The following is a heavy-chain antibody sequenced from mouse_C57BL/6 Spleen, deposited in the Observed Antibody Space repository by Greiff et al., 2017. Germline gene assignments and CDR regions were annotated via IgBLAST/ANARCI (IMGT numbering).Heavy chain of an antibody. D-gene: IGHD2-1*01. CDR2: IYPGDGDT. Sequence: QVQLQQSGPELVKPGASVKISCKASGYAFSSSWMNWVKQRPGKGLEWIGRIYPGDGDTNYNGKFKGKATLTADKSSSTTYMQLSSLRSEDSAVDFCARWNYGNYEGYFDVWGTGTTVTVSA. CDR1: GYAFSSSW. V-gene: IGHV1-82*01. J-gene: IGHJ1*03. CDR3: ARWNYGNYEGYFDV.